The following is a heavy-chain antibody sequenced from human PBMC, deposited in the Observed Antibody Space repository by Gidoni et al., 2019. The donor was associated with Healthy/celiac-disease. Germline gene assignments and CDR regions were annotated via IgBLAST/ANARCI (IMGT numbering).Heavy chain of an antibody. CDR2: IGTAGDT. J-gene: IGHJ5*02. CDR1: GFTFSSYD. CDR3: ARGAHCSGGSCYSGDNWFDP. Sequence: EVQLVESGGGLVQPGGSLRLSCAASGFTFSSYDMHWVRQATGKGLEWVSAIGTAGDTYYPGAVKGRFTISRENAKNSLYLQMNSLRAGDTAVYYCARGAHCSGGSCYSGDNWFDPWGQGTLVTVSS. D-gene: IGHD2-15*01. V-gene: IGHV3-13*04.